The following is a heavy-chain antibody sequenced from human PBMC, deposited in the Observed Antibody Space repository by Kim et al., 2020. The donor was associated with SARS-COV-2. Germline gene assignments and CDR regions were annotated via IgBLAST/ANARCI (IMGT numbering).Heavy chain of an antibody. Sequence: SETLSLTCTVSGGSISSGSYYWSWIRQPAGKGLEWIGRIFSSGSTNYNPSLKTRVTISLDTSKNQFSLKLSSVTAADTAVYYCASWKWELYFDYWGQGTLVTVSS. CDR2: IFSSGST. V-gene: IGHV4-61*02. J-gene: IGHJ4*02. CDR3: ASWKWELYFDY. CDR1: GGSISSGSYY. D-gene: IGHD1-26*01.